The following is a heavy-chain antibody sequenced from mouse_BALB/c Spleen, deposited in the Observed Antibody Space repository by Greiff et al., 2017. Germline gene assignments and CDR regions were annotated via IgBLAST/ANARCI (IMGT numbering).Heavy chain of an antibody. CDR2: ISYSGST. D-gene: IGHD2-10*02. CDR3: ARIKYGKIDY. Sequence: EVQLQESGPGLVKPSQSLSLTCTVTGYSITSDYAWNWIRQFPGNQLEWMGYISYSGSTSYNPSLKSRISITRDTSKNQFFLQLNSVTTEDTATYYCARIKYGKIDYWGQGTTLTVSS. J-gene: IGHJ2*01. CDR1: GYSITSDYA. V-gene: IGHV3-2*02.